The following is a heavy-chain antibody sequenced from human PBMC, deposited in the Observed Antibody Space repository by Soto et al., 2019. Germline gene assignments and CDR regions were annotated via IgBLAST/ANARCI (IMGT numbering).Heavy chain of an antibody. CDR1: GGSFSGYY. CDR2: INHSGST. V-gene: IGHV4-34*01. D-gene: IGHD1-26*01. J-gene: IGHJ5*02. Sequence: QVQLQQWGAGLLKPSETLSLTCAVYGGSFSGYYWSWIRQPPGKGLERIGEINHSGSTNYNPSLKSRVTISVDTSKIQFSLKLSSVTAADTAVYYCARGIVGATTTSWFDPWGQGPLVTVSS. CDR3: ARGIVGATTTSWFDP.